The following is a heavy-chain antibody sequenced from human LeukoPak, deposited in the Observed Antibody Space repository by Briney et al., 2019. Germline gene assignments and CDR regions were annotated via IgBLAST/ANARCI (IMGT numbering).Heavy chain of an antibody. V-gene: IGHV3-74*01. J-gene: IGHJ4*02. CDR2: TNLYGTDV. D-gene: IGHD3-16*01. Sequence: GGCLRLSCPVSGWSFRSYWLHCVRPPPGRGLVWVARTNLYGTDVDYADSVRGRFTISRDNAKNTLFLQMNSLRAEDTAVYYCASAFTYVRLGDHWGQGTLVTVSS. CDR1: GWSFRSYW. CDR3: ASAFTYVRLGDH.